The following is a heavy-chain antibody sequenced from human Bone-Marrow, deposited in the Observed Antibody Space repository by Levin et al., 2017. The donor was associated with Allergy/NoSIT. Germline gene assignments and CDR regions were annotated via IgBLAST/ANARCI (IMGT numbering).Heavy chain of an antibody. V-gene: IGHV1-2*02. J-gene: IGHJ4*02. CDR3: ARGDFFDSSGWDF. D-gene: IGHD6-19*01. CDR1: GYTFTAYY. CDR2: INPNSGGT. Sequence: GESLKISCQAFGYTFTAYYIHWVRQAPGQGLEWMGWINPNSGGTIYAQRFQGRVTMTRDTSIDTAYMTLAELRPDDTATYYCARGDFFDSSGWDFWGQGTLAIVAS.